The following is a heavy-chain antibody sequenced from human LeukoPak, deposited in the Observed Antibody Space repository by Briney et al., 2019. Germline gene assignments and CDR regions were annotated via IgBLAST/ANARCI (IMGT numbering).Heavy chain of an antibody. CDR3: ARVTCSSTSCSRYYFDY. D-gene: IGHD2-2*01. CDR2: INPNSGGT. V-gene: IGHV1-2*06. Sequence: ASVKVSCKASGGTFISYAISWVRQAPGQGLEWMGRINPNSGGTNYAQKFQGRVTMTRDTSISTAYMELSRLRSDDTAVYYCARVTCSSTSCSRYYFDYWGQGTLVTVSS. J-gene: IGHJ4*02. CDR1: GGTFISYA.